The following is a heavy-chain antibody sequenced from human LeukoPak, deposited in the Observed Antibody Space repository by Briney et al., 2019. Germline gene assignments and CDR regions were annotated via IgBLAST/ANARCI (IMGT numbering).Heavy chain of an antibody. CDR1: GGTFSSYA. D-gene: IGHD6-6*01. Sequence: SVKVSCKASGGTFSSYAISWVRQAPGQGLEWMGGIIPIFGTANYAQKLQGRVTMTTDTSTSTAYMELRSLRSDDTAVYYCARGEPIAARPDYWGQGTLVTVSS. V-gene: IGHV1-69*05. J-gene: IGHJ4*02. CDR2: IIPIFGTA. CDR3: ARGEPIAARPDY.